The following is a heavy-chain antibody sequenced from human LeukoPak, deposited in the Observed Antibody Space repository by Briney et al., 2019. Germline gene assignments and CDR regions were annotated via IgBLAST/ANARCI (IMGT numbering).Heavy chain of an antibody. J-gene: IGHJ4*02. CDR1: GGSFSGYY. CDR2: INHSGST. CDR3: AKGKDSVAGATNDH. V-gene: IGHV4-34*01. D-gene: IGHD6-19*01. Sequence: PSETLSLTCAVYGGSFSGYYWSWIRQPPGKGLEWIGEINHSGSTNYNPSLKSRVTMSLDTSKKQFSLKLSSVTAADTAVYYCAKGKDSVAGATNDHWGQGTLVTVSS.